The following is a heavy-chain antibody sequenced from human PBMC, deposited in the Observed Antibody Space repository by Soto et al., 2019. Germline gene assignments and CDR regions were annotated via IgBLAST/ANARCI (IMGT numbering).Heavy chain of an antibody. CDR2: IIPIFGTA. J-gene: IGHJ5*02. D-gene: IGHD3-22*01. Sequence: SSYAITWVRQAPGQGLEWMGGIIPIFGTANYAQKFQGRVTITADESTSTAYMELSSLRSEGTAVYYCARDRGPSSGYYPYWFDPWGQGTLVTVSS. V-gene: IGHV1-69*01. CDR1: SSYA. CDR3: ARDRGPSSGYYPYWFDP.